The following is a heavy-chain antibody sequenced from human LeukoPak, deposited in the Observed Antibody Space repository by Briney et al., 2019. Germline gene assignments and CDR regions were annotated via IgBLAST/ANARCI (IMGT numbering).Heavy chain of an antibody. V-gene: IGHV3-13*04. CDR1: GFTFSTYD. D-gene: IGHD3-22*01. J-gene: IGHJ2*01. CDR2: IDTAGGT. Sequence: GGSLRLSCAASGFTFSTYDMHWVRQATGEGLEWVSAIDTAGGTYYPGSVKGRSTISRENTKNPLYLQMNSLRAGDTAVYYCIRESNYYDSSTSPGYFDLWGRGTLVTVSS. CDR3: IRESNYYDSSTSPGYFDL.